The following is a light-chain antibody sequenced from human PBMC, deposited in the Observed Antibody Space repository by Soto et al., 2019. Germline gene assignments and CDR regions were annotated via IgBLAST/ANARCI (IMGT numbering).Light chain of an antibody. Sequence: QSVLTQPASVSGSPGQSITISCTGTSSDVGSYNHVSWYQQHPGKAPKLMIYDGSKRPSGVSYRFSGTKSGNTASLTVSGLQAEDEADYYCCSYTRSGTLIFGTGSKVTVL. V-gene: IGLV2-14*02. CDR3: CSYTRSGTLI. CDR2: DGS. CDR1: SSDVGSYNH. J-gene: IGLJ1*01.